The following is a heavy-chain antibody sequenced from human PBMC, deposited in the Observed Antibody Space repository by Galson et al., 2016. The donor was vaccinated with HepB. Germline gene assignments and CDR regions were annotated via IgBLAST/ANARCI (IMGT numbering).Heavy chain of an antibody. J-gene: IGHJ4*02. CDR3: ARDRRRYFDWFVL. CDR2: ISSSSSYT. Sequence: SLRLSCAASGFTFSDDYMSWIRQAPGRGLEWVSFISSSSSYTKYADSVKGRFTISRDNAKKSLYLQMNSLRAEDTAVYYCARDRRRYFDWFVLWGQGTLVTVSS. CDR1: GFTFSDDY. D-gene: IGHD3-9*01. V-gene: IGHV3-11*06.